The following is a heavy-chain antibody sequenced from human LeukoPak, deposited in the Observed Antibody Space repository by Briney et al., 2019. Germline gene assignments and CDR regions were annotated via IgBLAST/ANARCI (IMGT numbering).Heavy chain of an antibody. D-gene: IGHD6-6*01. Sequence: PGGSLRLSCAASGFTFSDYYMNWVRQAPGKGLEWVSSISSSSTIYYADSVKGRFTISRDNSKNTLYLQMNSLRAEDTAVYYCARDSVLFDYWGQGTLVTVSS. CDR2: ISSSSTI. V-gene: IGHV3-69-1*01. CDR1: GFTFSDYY. CDR3: ARDSVLFDY. J-gene: IGHJ4*02.